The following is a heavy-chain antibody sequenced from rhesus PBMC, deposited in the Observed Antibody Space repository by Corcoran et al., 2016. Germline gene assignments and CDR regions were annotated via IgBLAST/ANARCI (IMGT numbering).Heavy chain of an antibody. Sequence: QVQLQESGPGLVTPSETLSLTCAVSGPSTSSYGWPWIRQPPGKGLEWIGEINGNSGKTYYNPSLRSRVTISKDASKNQFSLKLNSVTAADTAVYYCARDRDYGSNWAFDYWGQGVLVTVSS. V-gene: IGHV4-80*01. CDR3: ARDRDYGSNWAFDY. J-gene: IGHJ4*01. D-gene: IGHD4-29*01. CDR1: GPSTSSYG. CDR2: INGNSGKT.